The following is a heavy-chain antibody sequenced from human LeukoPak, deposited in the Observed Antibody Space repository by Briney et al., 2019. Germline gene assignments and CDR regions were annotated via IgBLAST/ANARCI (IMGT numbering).Heavy chain of an antibody. CDR1: GYTFTDYY. V-gene: IGHV1-69-2*01. Sequence: ASVKVSCKVSGYTFTDYYMHWVQQAPGRGLEWMGLVDPEDGETIYAEKFQGRVTITADTSTDTAYMELSSLRSEDTAVYYCATLSSGSLVPYYFDYWGQGTLATVSS. J-gene: IGHJ4*02. D-gene: IGHD1-26*01. CDR2: VDPEDGET. CDR3: ATLSSGSLVPYYFDY.